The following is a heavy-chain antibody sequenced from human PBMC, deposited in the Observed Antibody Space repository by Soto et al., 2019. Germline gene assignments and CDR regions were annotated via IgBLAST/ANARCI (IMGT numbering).Heavy chain of an antibody. D-gene: IGHD5-12*01. CDR3: ARNRYGGYDFDF. CDR1: SGSSTSSNW. CDR2: VSHSGST. Sequence: SETLSLTCAVSSGSSTSSNWWSWVRQPPGKGLEWIGEVSHSGSTNYIPSLKSRVTISVDKSRSQFSLRLNSVTAADTAVYYCARNRYGGYDFDFWGQGTLVTVSS. V-gene: IGHV4-4*02. J-gene: IGHJ4*02.